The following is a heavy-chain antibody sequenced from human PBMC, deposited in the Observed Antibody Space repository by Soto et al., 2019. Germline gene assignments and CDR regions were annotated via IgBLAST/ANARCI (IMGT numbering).Heavy chain of an antibody. D-gene: IGHD4-17*01. CDR1: GGSISSGGYY. CDR3: AREYGDYDSFDY. J-gene: IGHJ4*02. Sequence: SETLSLTCTVSGGSISSGGYYWSWIRQHPGKGLEWIGYIYYSGSTYYNPSLKSRVTISVDTSKNQFSLKLSSVTAADTAVYYCAREYGDYDSFDYWGQGTLVTVSS. V-gene: IGHV4-31*03. CDR2: IYYSGST.